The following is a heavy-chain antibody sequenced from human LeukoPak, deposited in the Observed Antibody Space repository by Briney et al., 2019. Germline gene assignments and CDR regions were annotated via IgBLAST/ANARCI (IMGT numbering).Heavy chain of an antibody. D-gene: IGHD6-13*01. Sequence: SETLSLTCTVSGGSVSSGSYYWSWIRQPPGKGLEWIGYIYYNGSTNYNPSLKSRVTISVDTSKNQFSLKLSSVTAADTAVYYCAREEQQLVFDYWGQGTLVTVSS. CDR3: AREEQQLVFDY. CDR2: IYYNGST. J-gene: IGHJ4*02. V-gene: IGHV4-61*01. CDR1: GGSVSSGSYY.